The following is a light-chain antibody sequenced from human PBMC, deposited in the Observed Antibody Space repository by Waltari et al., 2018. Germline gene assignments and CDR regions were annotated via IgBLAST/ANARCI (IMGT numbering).Light chain of an antibody. CDR3: QKYNSAPLT. V-gene: IGKV1-27*01. J-gene: IGKJ1*01. CDR1: QGITNY. Sequence: DIQMTQSPSSLSASIGDRVTITCRASQGITNYLTWYQQKLGKVPKLLIYAASTLQSGVPSRFSGSGSGTDFTLTISSLQPEDVATYFCQKYNSAPLTFGQGTKVEVK. CDR2: AAS.